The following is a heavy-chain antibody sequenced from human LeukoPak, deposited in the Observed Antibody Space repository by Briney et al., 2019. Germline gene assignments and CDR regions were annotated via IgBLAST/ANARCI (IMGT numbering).Heavy chain of an antibody. Sequence: ASVKVSCKASGYTFTSYYMHWVRQAPGQGLEWMGIINPSGGSTSYAQKFQGRVTMTTDTSTSTAYMELRSLRSDDTAVYYCARDLHLRGVIPNNWFDPWGQGTLVTVSS. J-gene: IGHJ5*02. CDR2: INPSGGST. D-gene: IGHD3-10*01. CDR1: GYTFTSYY. V-gene: IGHV1-46*01. CDR3: ARDLHLRGVIPNNWFDP.